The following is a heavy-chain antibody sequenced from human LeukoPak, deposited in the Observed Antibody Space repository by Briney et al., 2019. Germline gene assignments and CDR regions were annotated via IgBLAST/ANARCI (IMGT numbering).Heavy chain of an antibody. CDR1: GFTFDDYA. J-gene: IGHJ6*03. CDR2: ICWDGGST. D-gene: IGHD6-19*01. CDR3: AKNGAVAGPSNYYYYMDV. V-gene: IGHV3-43D*03. Sequence: GGSLRLSCAASGFTFDDYAMHWVRQAPGKGLEWVSLICWDGGSTYYADSVKGRFTISRDNSKNSLYLQMNSLRAEDTALYYCAKNGAVAGPSNYYYYMDVWGKGTTVIVSS.